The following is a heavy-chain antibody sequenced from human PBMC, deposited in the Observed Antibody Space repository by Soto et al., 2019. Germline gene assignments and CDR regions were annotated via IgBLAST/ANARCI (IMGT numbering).Heavy chain of an antibody. V-gene: IGHV1-69*13. Sequence: SVKVSCKASGGTFSSYAISWVRQAPGQGLEWMGGIIPIFGTANYAQKFQGRVTITADESTSTAYMELSSLRSEDTAVYYCARDFWSGYRAQGWFDHWGKGTLVTVS. D-gene: IGHD3-3*01. J-gene: IGHJ5*02. CDR1: GGTFSSYA. CDR3: ARDFWSGYRAQGWFDH. CDR2: IIPIFGTA.